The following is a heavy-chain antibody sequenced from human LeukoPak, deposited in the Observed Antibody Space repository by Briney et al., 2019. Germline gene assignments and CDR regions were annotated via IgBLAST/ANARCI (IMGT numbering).Heavy chain of an antibody. CDR1: GGSISSYY. CDR3: ARGIAAAGMGGDMDV. Sequence: SETLSLTCTVSGGSISSYYWSWIRQPPGKGLEWIGYIYYSGSTNYNPSLKSRVTISVDTSKTQFSLKLSSVTAADTAVYYCARGIAAAGMGGDMDVWGKGTTVTVSS. J-gene: IGHJ6*03. D-gene: IGHD6-13*01. CDR2: IYYSGST. V-gene: IGHV4-59*12.